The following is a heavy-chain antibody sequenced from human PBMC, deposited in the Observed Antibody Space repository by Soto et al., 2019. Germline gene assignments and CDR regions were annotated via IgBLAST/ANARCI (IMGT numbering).Heavy chain of an antibody. CDR1: GYRVSSYW. CDR3: ARHREGSTSSEPFDI. Sequence: PGESLKISCKASGYRVSSYWIGWVRQMPGKGLEWMGIIYPGDSDTRKSPSFQGQVTISADKSISTAYLQWSSLKASDTAMYYCARHREGSTSSEPFDIWGQGTMVTVSS. CDR2: IYPGDSDT. D-gene: IGHD6-6*01. V-gene: IGHV5-51*01. J-gene: IGHJ3*02.